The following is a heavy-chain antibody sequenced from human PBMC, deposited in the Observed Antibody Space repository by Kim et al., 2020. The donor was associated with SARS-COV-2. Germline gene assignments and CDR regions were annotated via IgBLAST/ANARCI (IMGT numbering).Heavy chain of an antibody. CDR3: AREGAPNGIDI. Sequence: ERYRVDSVKGRSTICRDNAKSYVYLQMNSLRVKDTAVYYCAREGAPNGIDIWGQGTMVTVSS. D-gene: IGHD2-8*01. CDR2: ER. V-gene: IGHV3-7*01. J-gene: IGHJ3*02.